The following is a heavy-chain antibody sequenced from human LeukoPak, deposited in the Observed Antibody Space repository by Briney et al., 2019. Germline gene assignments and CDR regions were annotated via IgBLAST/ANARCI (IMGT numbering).Heavy chain of an antibody. CDR3: ARRIAARLTYYYYGMDV. CDR1: GYTFTSYG. J-gene: IGHJ6*02. D-gene: IGHD6-6*01. CDR2: ISAYNGNT. Sequence: ASVKVSCKASGYTFTSYGISWVRQAPGQGLEWMGWISAYNGNTNYAQKLQGRVTMTTDTSTSTAYMELRSLRSDDTAVYYCARRIAARLTYYYYGMDVWGRGTTVTVSS. V-gene: IGHV1-18*01.